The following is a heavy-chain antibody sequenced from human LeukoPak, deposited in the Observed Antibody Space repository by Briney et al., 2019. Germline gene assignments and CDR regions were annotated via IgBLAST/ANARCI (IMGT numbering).Heavy chain of an antibody. CDR1: GGTFSSYA. D-gene: IGHD3-10*01. CDR2: IIPILGIA. CDR3: ARDLWFGNASYYYGMDV. Sequence: GASVTVSCKASGGTFSSYAISWVRQAPGQGLEWMGRIIPILGIANYAQKFQGRVTITADKSTSTAYMELSSLRSEDTAVYYCARDLWFGNASYYYGMDVWGQGTTVTVSS. V-gene: IGHV1-69*04. J-gene: IGHJ6*02.